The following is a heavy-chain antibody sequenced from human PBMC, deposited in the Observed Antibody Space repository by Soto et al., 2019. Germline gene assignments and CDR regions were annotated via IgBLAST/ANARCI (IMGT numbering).Heavy chain of an antibody. Sequence: QVQLVESGGGVVQPGRSLRLSCAASGFTFNNYAMHWVRQAPGKGLEWVAGILYDGSNKYYAGSVKGRFTISRDNSKNTVSLQMIGLRPEDTAVYYCVREDTGSFDYWGQGTLVTVSS. CDR1: GFTFNNYA. D-gene: IGHD2-8*02. V-gene: IGHV3-30-3*01. CDR2: ILYDGSNK. CDR3: VREDTGSFDY. J-gene: IGHJ4*02.